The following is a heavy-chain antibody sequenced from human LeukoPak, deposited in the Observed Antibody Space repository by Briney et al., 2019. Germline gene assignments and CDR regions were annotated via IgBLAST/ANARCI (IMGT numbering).Heavy chain of an antibody. CDR3: AGSGIITAGYYSYYMDV. D-gene: IGHD3-3*01. J-gene: IGHJ6*03. CDR2: IYTSGST. Sequence: SETLSLTCTVSGGSISSGSYYWSWIRQPAGKGLEWIGRIYTSGSTNYNPSLKSRVTISVDTSKNQFSLKLSSVTAADTAVYYCAGSGIITAGYYSYYMDVWGKGTTVTISS. CDR1: GGSISSGSYY. V-gene: IGHV4-61*02.